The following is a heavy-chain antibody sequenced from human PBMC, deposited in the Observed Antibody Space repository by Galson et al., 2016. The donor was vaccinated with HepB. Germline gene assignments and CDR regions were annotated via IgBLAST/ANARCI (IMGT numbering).Heavy chain of an antibody. Sequence: SLRLSCAASGFTLSNSAMRWVRQAPGKGLEWVSAMSDSGGSTSYADSVKGRFTISRDNSKNTLYLQMNSLGAEDTAIYYCAVRYSSIWYFQHWGRGTLVSVSS. CDR3: AVRYSSIWYFQH. V-gene: IGHV3-23*01. J-gene: IGHJ1*01. CDR1: GFTLSNSA. CDR2: MSDSGGST. D-gene: IGHD6-13*01.